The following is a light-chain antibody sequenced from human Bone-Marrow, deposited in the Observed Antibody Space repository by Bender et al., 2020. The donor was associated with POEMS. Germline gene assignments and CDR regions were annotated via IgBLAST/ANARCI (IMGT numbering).Light chain of an antibody. Sequence: QSVLTQPPSASGTPGQSVTISCSGTSSNFGNNAANWYQNLPGTAPKLLIYSNNHRPSGVPDRFSASTSGTSASLAISGLHSDDEADYYCSSWDDSLNGWVFGGGTKLTVL. CDR2: SNN. J-gene: IGLJ3*02. CDR1: SSNFGNNA. V-gene: IGLV1-44*01. CDR3: SSWDDSLNGWV.